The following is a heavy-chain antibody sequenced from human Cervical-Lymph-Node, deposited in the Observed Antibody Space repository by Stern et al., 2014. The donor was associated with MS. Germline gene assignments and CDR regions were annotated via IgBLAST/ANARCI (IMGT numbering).Heavy chain of an antibody. CDR2: INPNSGGT. CDR3: ARGGTGDRPDFDY. CDR1: GYTFTGYY. V-gene: IGHV1-2*04. J-gene: IGHJ4*02. D-gene: IGHD7-27*01. Sequence: VQLVEPGAEVKKPGASVKVSCKASGYTFTGYYMHWVRQAPGQGLEWMGWINPNSGGTNYAQKFQGWVTMTRDTSISTAYMELSRLRSDDTAVYYCARGGTGDRPDFDYWGQGTLVTVSS.